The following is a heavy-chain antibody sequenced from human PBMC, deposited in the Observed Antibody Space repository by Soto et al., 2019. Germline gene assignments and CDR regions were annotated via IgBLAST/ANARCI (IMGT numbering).Heavy chain of an antibody. D-gene: IGHD3-3*01. CDR2: INHSGST. V-gene: IGHV4-34*01. CDR1: GGSFSGYY. Sequence: SETLSLTCAVYGGSFSGYYWSWIRQPPGKGLEWIGEINHSGSTNYNPSLKSRVTISVDTSKNQFSLKLSSVTAADTAVYYCAREKAYYDFWSGYYTGIDYWGQGTLVTVSS. J-gene: IGHJ4*02. CDR3: AREKAYYDFWSGYYTGIDY.